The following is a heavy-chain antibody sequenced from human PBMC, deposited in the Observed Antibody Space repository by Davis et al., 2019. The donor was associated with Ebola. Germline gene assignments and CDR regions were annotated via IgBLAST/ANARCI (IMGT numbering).Heavy chain of an antibody. V-gene: IGHV4-34*01. CDR1: GGSFSGYY. CDR2: INHSGST. Sequence: MPSETLSLTCAVYGGSFSGYYWSWIRQPPGKGLEWIGEINHSGSTNYNPSLKSRVTISVDTSKNQFPLKLNSVTAADTAVYFCARGRTGSYRPRLDYWGQGALVTVSS. D-gene: IGHD1-26*01. CDR3: ARGRTGSYRPRLDY. J-gene: IGHJ4*02.